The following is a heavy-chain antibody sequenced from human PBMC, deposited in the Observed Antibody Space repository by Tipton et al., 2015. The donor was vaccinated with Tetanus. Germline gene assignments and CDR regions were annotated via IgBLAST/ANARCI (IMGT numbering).Heavy chain of an antibody. J-gene: IGHJ3*02. V-gene: IGHV4-61*01. D-gene: IGHD2-15*01. CDR1: GGSVSSGSYY. CDR3: ARDRRWYCSGGSCFRAFDI. Sequence: TLSLTCTVSGGSVSSGSYYWSWIRQPPGKGLEWIGYIYYSGSTNYNPSLKSRVTISVDTSKNQFSLKLSSVTAADTAVYYCARDRRWYCSGGSCFRAFDIWGQGTMVTVSS. CDR2: IYYSGST.